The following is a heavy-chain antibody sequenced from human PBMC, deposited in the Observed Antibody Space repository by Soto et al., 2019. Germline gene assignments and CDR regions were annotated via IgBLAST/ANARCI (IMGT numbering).Heavy chain of an antibody. CDR2: ISGSGST. CDR1: GFTFSTYA. V-gene: IGHV3-23*01. J-gene: IGHJ4*02. CDR3: AKVISTSGSSL. Sequence: EVQLLESRGGLVKPGGSRRLSCAASGFTFSTYAMTWVRQAPGKVLAWLSSISGSGSTYYADSVMGRFTISRDNAKNTLYLQMNSLRAEDTAVYYCAKVISTSGSSLWGRGSLVTVSS. D-gene: IGHD3-10*01.